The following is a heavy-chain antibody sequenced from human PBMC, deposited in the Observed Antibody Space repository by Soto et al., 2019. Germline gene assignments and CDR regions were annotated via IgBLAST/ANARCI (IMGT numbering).Heavy chain of an antibody. CDR3: ARELRVVVAATPSYWFDP. CDR1: GGSISSGDYY. D-gene: IGHD2-15*01. Sequence: SETLSLTCTVSGGSISSGDYYWSWIRQPPGKGLEWIGHIYYSGSTCYNPSLKSRVTISVDTSKNQFSLKLSSVTAADTAVYYCARELRVVVAATPSYWFDPWGQGTLVTVSS. CDR2: IYYSGST. J-gene: IGHJ5*02. V-gene: IGHV4-30-4*01.